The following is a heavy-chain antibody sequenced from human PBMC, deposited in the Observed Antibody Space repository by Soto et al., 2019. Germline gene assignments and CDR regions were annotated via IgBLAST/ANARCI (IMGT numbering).Heavy chain of an antibody. CDR2: IRSSANSFAT. J-gene: IGHJ4*02. V-gene: IGHV3-73*01. CDR3: TRRDAYGIDASHF. Sequence: WYHQTSGKGLEWVGRIRSSANSFATEYGASVEGRFTISRDDSKNTAYLQMNSLKTEDTAVYYCTRRDAYGIDASHFWGQGTQVTVSS. D-gene: IGHD4-17*01.